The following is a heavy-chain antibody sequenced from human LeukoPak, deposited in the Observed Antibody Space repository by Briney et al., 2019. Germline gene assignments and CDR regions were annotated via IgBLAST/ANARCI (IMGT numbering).Heavy chain of an antibody. J-gene: IGHJ4*02. CDR3: ATMDYDSSGGLDY. CDR1: GFTFSSYS. V-gene: IGHV3-23*01. CDR2: ISGSGGST. Sequence: GGSLRLSCAASGFTFSSYSMSWVRQAPGKGLEWVSAISGSGGSTYYADSVKGRFTISRDNSKNTLYLQMNSLRAEDTAVYYCATMDYDSSGGLDYWGQGTLVTVSS. D-gene: IGHD3-22*01.